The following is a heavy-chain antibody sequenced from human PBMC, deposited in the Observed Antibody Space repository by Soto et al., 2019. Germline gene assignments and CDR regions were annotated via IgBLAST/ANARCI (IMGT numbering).Heavy chain of an antibody. CDR1: GATFSNYA. CDR3: SAIRLGELSSIDY. D-gene: IGHD3-16*02. V-gene: IGHV1-69*12. CDR2: IIPLFATA. J-gene: IGHJ4*02. Sequence: QVQLVQSGTEVKKPGSSVKVSCTASGATFSNYAISWVRQAPGQGLEWMGGIIPLFATADYAQNFQGRVGITADEAPRKAYKELKRLNSEGTAREYCSAIRLGELSSIDYWGQGTLVTVSS.